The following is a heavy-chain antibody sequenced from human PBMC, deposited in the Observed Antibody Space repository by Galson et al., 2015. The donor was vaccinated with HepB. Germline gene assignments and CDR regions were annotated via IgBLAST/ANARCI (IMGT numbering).Heavy chain of an antibody. CDR3: ARVSYGPNWFDP. V-gene: IGHV3-74*01. Sequence: SLRLSCAASGFTFSSYWMHWVRQAPGKGLVWVSRINSDGSSTSYADSVKGRFTISRDNAKNTLYLQMNSLRAEDTAVYYCARVSYGPNWFDPWGQGTLVTVSS. CDR1: GFTFSSYW. D-gene: IGHD5-18*01. J-gene: IGHJ5*02. CDR2: INSDGSST.